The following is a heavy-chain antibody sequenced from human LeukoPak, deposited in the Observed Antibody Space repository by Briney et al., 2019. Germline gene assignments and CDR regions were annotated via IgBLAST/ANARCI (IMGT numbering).Heavy chain of an antibody. J-gene: IGHJ5*02. V-gene: IGHV3-21*01. Sequence: GGSLRLSCAASGFTFSTYSMNWVRQAPGKGLEWVSSISSSSSYIYYADSVKGRFTISRDNAKNSLYLQMNSLRAEDTAVYYCASDSSGWNRNWFDPWGQGTLVTVSS. CDR3: ASDSSGWNRNWFDP. CDR2: ISSSSSYI. CDR1: GFTFSTYS. D-gene: IGHD6-19*01.